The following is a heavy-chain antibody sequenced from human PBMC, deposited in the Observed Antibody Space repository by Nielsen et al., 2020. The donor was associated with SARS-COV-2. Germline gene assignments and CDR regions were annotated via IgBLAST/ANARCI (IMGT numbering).Heavy chain of an antibody. V-gene: IGHV4-59*01. CDR2: IYYSGST. Sequence: ESLKISCTVSGGSISSYHWNWIRQSPGKGLEWIGYIYYSGSTNYNPSLKSRVTISVDTSKNQFSLKLTSVTAADTAVYYCASSSGWYAMVDFWGLGTLVTVSS. D-gene: IGHD6-19*01. J-gene: IGHJ4*02. CDR1: GGSISSYH. CDR3: ASSSGWYAMVDF.